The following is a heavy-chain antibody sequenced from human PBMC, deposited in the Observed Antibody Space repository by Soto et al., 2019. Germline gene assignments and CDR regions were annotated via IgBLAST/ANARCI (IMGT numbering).Heavy chain of an antibody. Sequence: GGSLSLSCAASGFTFRTYAMSWVRQAPGKGLEWVSGITGSGDNTYYADSVEGRFTISRDNSKNTLFLQMNSLRAEDTAIYYCAKSFSRGWYYFDYWGQGTLVTVSS. CDR3: AKSFSRGWYYFDY. CDR1: GFTFRTYA. J-gene: IGHJ4*02. CDR2: ITGSGDNT. D-gene: IGHD6-19*01. V-gene: IGHV3-23*01.